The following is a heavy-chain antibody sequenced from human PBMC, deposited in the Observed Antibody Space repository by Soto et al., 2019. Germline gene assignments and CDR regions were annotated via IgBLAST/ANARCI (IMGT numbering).Heavy chain of an antibody. V-gene: IGHV4-59*08. CDR1: GGSISSYY. J-gene: IGHJ4*02. Sequence: SETLSLTCTVSGGSISSYYWSWIRQPPGKGLEWIGYIYYFGSTNYNYNPSLKSRVTISVDTSKNQFSLKLSSVTAADTAVYYCARHSPDSEWLSQFDYRGQGTLVTVSS. CDR2: IYYFGSTNY. CDR3: ARHSPDSEWLSQFDY. D-gene: IGHD3-9*01.